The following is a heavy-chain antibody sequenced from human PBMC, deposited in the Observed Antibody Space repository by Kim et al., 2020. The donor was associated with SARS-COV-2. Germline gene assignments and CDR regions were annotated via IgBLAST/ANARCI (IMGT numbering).Heavy chain of an antibody. V-gene: IGHV4-39*01. CDR3: ARLGIAVAVAFDI. Sequence: YNPSLTSRVTISVDTSKNQFSLKLSSVTAADTAVYYCARLGIAVAVAFDIWGQGTMVTVSS. J-gene: IGHJ3*02. D-gene: IGHD6-19*01.